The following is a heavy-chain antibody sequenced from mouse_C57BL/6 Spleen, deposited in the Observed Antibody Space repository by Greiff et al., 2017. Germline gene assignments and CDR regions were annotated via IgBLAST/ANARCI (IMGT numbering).Heavy chain of an antibody. CDR2: IDPETGGT. CDR1: GYTFTDYE. D-gene: IGHD1-1*01. Sequence: QVQLQQSGAELVRPGASVTLSCKASGYTFTDYEMHWVKQTPVHGLEWIGAIDPETGGTAYNQKFKGKAILTADKSSSTAYMELRSLTSEDSAVYYCTRITTVVRYVDVWGTGTTVTVSS. CDR3: TRITTVVRYVDV. V-gene: IGHV1-15*01. J-gene: IGHJ1*03.